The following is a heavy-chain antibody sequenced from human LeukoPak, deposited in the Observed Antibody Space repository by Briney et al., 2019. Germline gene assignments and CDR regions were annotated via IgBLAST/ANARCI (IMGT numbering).Heavy chain of an antibody. D-gene: IGHD3-3*01. CDR1: GGTFSSYA. Sequence: GASVKVSCKASGGTFSSYAISWVRQAPGQGLEWMGGIIPIFGTANYAQKFQGRVTITADESTSTAYMELSSLRSEDTAVYYCARRQTIFGGAGSNWFDPWGLGTLVTVSS. V-gene: IGHV1-69*13. CDR2: IIPIFGTA. CDR3: ARRQTIFGGAGSNWFDP. J-gene: IGHJ5*02.